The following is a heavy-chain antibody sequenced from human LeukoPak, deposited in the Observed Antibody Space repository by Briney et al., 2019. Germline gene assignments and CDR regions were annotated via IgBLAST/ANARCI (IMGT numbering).Heavy chain of an antibody. Sequence: SETLSLTCTASGGSISSYYWSWIRQPPGKGLEWIGYINYSGSTNYNPSLKSRVTISVDTSKNQFSLKLSSVTAADTAVYYCARQFTSADAFDIWGQGTMVTVSS. CDR1: GGSISSYY. D-gene: IGHD5-24*01. CDR2: INYSGST. J-gene: IGHJ3*02. CDR3: ARQFTSADAFDI. V-gene: IGHV4-59*01.